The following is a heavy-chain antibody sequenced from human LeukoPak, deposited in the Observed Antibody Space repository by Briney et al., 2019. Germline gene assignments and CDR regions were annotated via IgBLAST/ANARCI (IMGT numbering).Heavy chain of an antibody. CDR2: VNLQGST. J-gene: IGHJ4*02. CDR3: AREGGPYRPLDY. Sequence: SETLSLTCTVSGGSITNTNYWTWVRQPPGKGLEWIGEVNLQGSTNYNPSLMGRVAIAVDTSENHISLQLTSVTAADTAVYYCAREGGPYRPLDYSGQGTLVTVSS. V-gene: IGHV4-4*02. CDR1: GGSITNTNY.